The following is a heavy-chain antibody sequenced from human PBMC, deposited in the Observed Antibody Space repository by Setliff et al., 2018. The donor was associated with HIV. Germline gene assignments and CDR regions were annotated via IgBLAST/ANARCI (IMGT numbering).Heavy chain of an antibody. Sequence: VASVKVSCKVSGDILKTNAISWVRQAPGQGPEWMGQIIFGTPNYAQRFQGRVTITTDESSSAVYMQMNSLRSEDTAVYYCARELSGYEYRGRFDSWGQGTLVTVSS. CDR2: IIFGTP. CDR3: ARELSGYEYRGRFDS. D-gene: IGHD5-12*01. J-gene: IGHJ4*02. CDR1: GDILKTNA. V-gene: IGHV1-69*05.